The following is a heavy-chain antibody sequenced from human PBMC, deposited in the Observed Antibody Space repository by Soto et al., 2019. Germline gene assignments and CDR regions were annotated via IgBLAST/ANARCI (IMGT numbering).Heavy chain of an antibody. V-gene: IGHV3-21*04. CDR1: GLNFEKCS. CDR2: ISPASTYI. CDR3: GRDRGGNYYGGFDY. Sequence: PGGSLRLSCTASGLNFEKCSFNWVRQPPGKGPEWLASISPASTYIRYADSVKGRFTISRDNARNSLSLQMMSLRADDTAMYYCGRDRGGNYYGGFDYWGQGTLVTVSS. D-gene: IGHD1-26*01. J-gene: IGHJ4*02.